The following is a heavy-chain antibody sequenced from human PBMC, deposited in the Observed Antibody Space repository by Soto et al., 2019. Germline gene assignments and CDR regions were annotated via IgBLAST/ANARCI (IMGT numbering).Heavy chain of an antibody. J-gene: IGHJ4*02. CDR1: GGSVSSGGYY. V-gene: IGHV4-31*03. CDR2: IYYSGST. CDR3: ARERVPLGPDY. Sequence: PXETLSLLFTVSGGSVSSGGYYWSWIRQHPGKGLEWIGYIYYSGSTYYNPSLKSRVTISVDTSKNQFSLKLSSVTAADTAVYYCARERVPLGPDYWAQGTLVTVSS.